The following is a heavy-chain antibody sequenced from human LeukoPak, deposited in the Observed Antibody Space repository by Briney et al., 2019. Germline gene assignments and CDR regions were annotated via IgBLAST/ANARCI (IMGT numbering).Heavy chain of an antibody. CDR1: GGSISSSSYY. CDR2: IYYSGST. J-gene: IGHJ6*02. Sequence: SETLSLTCTVSGGSISSSSYYWGWIRQHPGTGLEWIGYIYYSGSTYYNPSLKSRVTISVDPSKNQFSLKLSSVTAADTAVYYCARGSMATIVSHGMDVWGQGTTVTVSS. V-gene: IGHV4-31*03. D-gene: IGHD5-24*01. CDR3: ARGSMATIVSHGMDV.